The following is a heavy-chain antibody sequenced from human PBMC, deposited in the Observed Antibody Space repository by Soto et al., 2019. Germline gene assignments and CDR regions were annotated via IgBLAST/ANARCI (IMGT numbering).Heavy chain of an antibody. J-gene: IGHJ6*02. Sequence: SETLSLTCTVSGGSISSGDYYWSWIRQPPGKGLEWIGYIYYSGSTYYNPSLKSRVTISVDTSKNQFSLKLSSVTAADTAVYYCARGGGFGPYYYYGMDVWGQGTTVTVSS. CDR1: GGSISSGDYY. V-gene: IGHV4-30-4*01. D-gene: IGHD3-10*01. CDR2: IYYSGST. CDR3: ARGGGFGPYYYYGMDV.